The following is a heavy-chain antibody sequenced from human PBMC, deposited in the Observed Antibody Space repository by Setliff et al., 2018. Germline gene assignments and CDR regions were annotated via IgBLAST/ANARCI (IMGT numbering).Heavy chain of an antibody. D-gene: IGHD3-9*01. J-gene: IGHJ4*01. CDR1: GGSVSSTSHY. Sequence: KPSETLSLTCTVSGGSVSSTSHYWGWIRQAPGKGMEWIGSVYYSGYTYYKPSLQSRVTMSVDTSKNQFSLKMTSLTAADTAVYYCARERYFDWFFEDWGHGTLVTVSS. CDR2: VYYSGYT. CDR3: ARERYFDWFFED. V-gene: IGHV4-39*07.